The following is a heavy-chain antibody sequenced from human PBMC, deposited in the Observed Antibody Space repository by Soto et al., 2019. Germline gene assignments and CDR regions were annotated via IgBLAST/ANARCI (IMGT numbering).Heavy chain of an antibody. J-gene: IGHJ4*02. V-gene: IGHV4-30-4*01. D-gene: IGHD2-8*01. CDR1: GGSISSGDYY. CDR3: ARTGNGVHTMNHGGYFDY. CDR2: IYYSGST. Sequence: QVQLQESGPGLVKPSQTLSLTCTVSGGSISSGDYYWSWIRQPPGKGLEWIGYIYYSGSTYYNPSLKSRVTISVDTSKNQFSLKLSSVTAADTAVYYCARTGNGVHTMNHGGYFDYWGQGTLVTVSS.